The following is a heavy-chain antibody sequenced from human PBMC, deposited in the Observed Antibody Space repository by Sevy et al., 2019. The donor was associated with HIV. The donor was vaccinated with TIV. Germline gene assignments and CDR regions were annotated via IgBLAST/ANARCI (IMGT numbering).Heavy chain of an antibody. CDR1: GFTFSSYW. Sequence: GGSLRLSCAVSGFTFSSYWMCWVRQAPGKGLEWVANIKQDGGAQYYVDSVKGRFAISRDNAKNSLFLQMNSLRVEDTAVYDCARSTNSAALDYWGQGTPVTVSS. CDR2: IKQDGGAQ. D-gene: IGHD2-2*01. CDR3: ARSTNSAALDY. J-gene: IGHJ4*02. V-gene: IGHV3-7*01.